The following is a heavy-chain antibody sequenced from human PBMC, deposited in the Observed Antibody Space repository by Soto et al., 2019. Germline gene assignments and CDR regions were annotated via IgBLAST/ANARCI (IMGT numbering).Heavy chain of an antibody. Sequence: GGSLRLSCAASGFTFSSYAMSWVRQAPGKGLEWVSAISGSGGSTCYADSVKGRFTISRDNSKNTLYLQMNSLRAEDTAVYYCAKEGYCSSTSCYNPNNFDYWGQGTLVTVSS. CDR1: GFTFSSYA. CDR2: ISGSGGST. CDR3: AKEGYCSSTSCYNPNNFDY. D-gene: IGHD2-2*02. V-gene: IGHV3-23*01. J-gene: IGHJ4*02.